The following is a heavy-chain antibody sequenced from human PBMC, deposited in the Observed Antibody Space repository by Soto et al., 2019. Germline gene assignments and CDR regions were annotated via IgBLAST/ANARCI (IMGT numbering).Heavy chain of an antibody. J-gene: IGHJ4*02. Sequence: SETLSLTCTVSGGSISSSSYYWGWIRQPPWKGLEWIGSIYYSGTTYYNPSLKSRVTISVDTSKNQFSLKLSSVTAADTAVYYCARHRGYYDILTGYYTELNFDYWGQGXQVTVYS. CDR1: GGSISSSSYY. CDR3: ARHRGYYDILTGYYTELNFDY. V-gene: IGHV4-39*01. CDR2: IYYSGTT. D-gene: IGHD3-9*01.